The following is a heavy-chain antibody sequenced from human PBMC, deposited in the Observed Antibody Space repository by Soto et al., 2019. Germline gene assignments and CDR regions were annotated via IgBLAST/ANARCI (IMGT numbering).Heavy chain of an antibody. D-gene: IGHD2-15*01. Sequence: PGGSLILSCAASGFTFSSYAMSWVLQAPGKGLEWVSAISGSGGSTYYADSVKGRFTISRDNSKNTLYLQMNSLRAEDTAVYYCAKVSGVRYCSGGSCYGAFEIWGQGTMVTGS. J-gene: IGHJ3*02. V-gene: IGHV3-23*01. CDR2: ISGSGGST. CDR1: GFTFSSYA. CDR3: AKVSGVRYCSGGSCYGAFEI.